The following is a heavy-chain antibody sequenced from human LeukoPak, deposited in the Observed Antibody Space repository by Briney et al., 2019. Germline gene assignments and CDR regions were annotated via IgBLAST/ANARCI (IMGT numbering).Heavy chain of an antibody. CDR2: INHSGST. V-gene: IGHV4-34*01. CDR1: GGSFSGYY. Sequence: PSETLSLTCAVYGGSFSGYYWSWIRQPPGKGLEWIGEINHSGSTNYNPSLKSRVTISVDTSKNQFSLKLSSVTAADTAVYYCARAGWFGESSYYYYYMDVWGKGTTVTISS. J-gene: IGHJ6*03. CDR3: ARAGWFGESSYYYYYMDV. D-gene: IGHD3-10*01.